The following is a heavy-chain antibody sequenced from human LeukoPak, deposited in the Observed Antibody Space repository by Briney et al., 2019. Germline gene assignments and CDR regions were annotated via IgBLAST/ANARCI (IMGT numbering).Heavy chain of an antibody. D-gene: IGHD5-24*01. CDR2: ISGSGGST. CDR1: GFTFSSYA. Sequence: GGSLRLSCAASGFTFSSYAMSWVRQAPGKGLEWVSAISGSGGSTYYADSVKGRFTISRDDSKNTLYLQMNSLRAEDTAVYYCAITGRDGYNWEYWGQGTLVTVSS. J-gene: IGHJ4*02. CDR3: AITGRDGYNWEY. V-gene: IGHV3-23*01.